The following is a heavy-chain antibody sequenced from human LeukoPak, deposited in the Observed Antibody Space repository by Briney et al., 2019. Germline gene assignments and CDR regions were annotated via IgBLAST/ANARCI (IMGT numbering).Heavy chain of an antibody. V-gene: IGHV3-23*01. D-gene: IGHD6-13*01. CDR3: ARDLRYSSSWYNWFDP. CDR2: ISGSGGST. J-gene: IGHJ5*02. Sequence: GGSLRLSCAASGFTFSSYAMSWVRQAPGKGLEWVSAISGSGGSTYYADSVKGRFTISRDNSKNTLYLQMNSLRAEDTAVYYCARDLRYSSSWYNWFDPWGQGTLVTVSS. CDR1: GFTFSSYA.